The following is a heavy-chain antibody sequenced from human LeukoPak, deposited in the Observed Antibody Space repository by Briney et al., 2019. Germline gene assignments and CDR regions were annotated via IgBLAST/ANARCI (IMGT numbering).Heavy chain of an antibody. CDR1: GFYIYTGGYY. D-gene: IGHD1-26*01. J-gene: IGHJ4*02. CDR2: THYSGET. V-gene: IGHV4-39*02. CDR3: ARQTTGSFQWTFDN. Sequence: TSETLSLTCTVSGFYIYTGGYYWGWIRRPPGKGLEWIGTTHYSGETFYNPTLKSRVTMSVDTSRNHFPLRLDSVTAADTAVYYCARQTTGSFQWTFDNWGLGTLVTVSS.